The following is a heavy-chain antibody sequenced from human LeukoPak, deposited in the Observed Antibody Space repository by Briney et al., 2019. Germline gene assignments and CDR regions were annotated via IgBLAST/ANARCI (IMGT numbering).Heavy chain of an antibody. CDR3: ARDVNSCAKLDY. Sequence: GGSLRLSCAASGFTFTTYTMNWVRQAPGKGLEWVSFISSSGATVYYADSVKGRFTISRDNAKNSLFLQMSSLRDEDTAVYYCARDVNSCAKLDYWGRGTLVTISS. CDR1: GFTFTTYT. D-gene: IGHD2-2*01. V-gene: IGHV3-48*02. J-gene: IGHJ4*02. CDR2: ISSSGATV.